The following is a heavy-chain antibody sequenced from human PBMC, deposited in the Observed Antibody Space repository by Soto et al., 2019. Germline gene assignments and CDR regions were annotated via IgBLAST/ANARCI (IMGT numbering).Heavy chain of an antibody. CDR2: FDPKDGTT. V-gene: IGHV1-24*01. J-gene: IGHJ6*02. Sequence: VSVKVSCKASGYTFISYAISWVRQAPGKGLEWMGGFDPKDGTTIYAQKFQGRVTMTEDTSTDTAYMELSSLRSEDTAVYYCATEDGYPSHNYGMDVWGQGTTVTVSS. CDR1: GYTFISYA. CDR3: ATEDGYPSHNYGMDV. D-gene: IGHD5-18*01.